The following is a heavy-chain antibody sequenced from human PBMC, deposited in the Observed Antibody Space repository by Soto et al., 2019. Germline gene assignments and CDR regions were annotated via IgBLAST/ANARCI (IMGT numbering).Heavy chain of an antibody. CDR1: GFTFSSYA. D-gene: IGHD2-21*02. CDR3: AKAYCGGDCYHYFDY. V-gene: IGHV3-23*01. J-gene: IGHJ4*02. Sequence: EVQLLESGGGLVQPGGSLRLSCAASGFTFSSYAMSWVRQAPGKGLEWVSASSGSGGSTYYADSVKGRFTISRDNSKNTLYLQMNSLRAEDTAVYYCAKAYCGGDCYHYFDYWGQGTLVTGSS. CDR2: SSGSGGST.